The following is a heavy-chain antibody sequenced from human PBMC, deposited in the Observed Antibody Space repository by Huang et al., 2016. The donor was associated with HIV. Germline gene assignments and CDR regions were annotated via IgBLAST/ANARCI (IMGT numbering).Heavy chain of an antibody. V-gene: IGHV3-9*01. CDR2: ISWNSGSI. Sequence: EVHLVESGGGLVQPGRSLRLSCAASGFTFDHYGMHWVRQAPGKGLEWVSGISWNSGSIGEADSVKGRFTISRDNAKNSLYLQMNSLRAEDTALYYCAFDIWGQGTMVTVSS. J-gene: IGHJ3*02. CDR1: GFTFDHYG. CDR3: AFDI.